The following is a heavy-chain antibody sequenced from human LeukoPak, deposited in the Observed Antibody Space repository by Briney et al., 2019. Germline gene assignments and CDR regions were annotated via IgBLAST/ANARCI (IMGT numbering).Heavy chain of an antibody. CDR3: ARAQKRGWYGDY. CDR1: GGSISSSSYY. V-gene: IGHV4-39*07. J-gene: IGHJ4*02. D-gene: IGHD6-19*01. CDR2: IYYSGST. Sequence: SETLSLTCTVSGGSISSSSYYWGWIRQPPGKGLEWIGSIYYSGSTYYNPSLKSRVTISVDTSKNQFSLKLSSVTAADTAVYYCARAQKRGWYGDYWGQGTLVTVSS.